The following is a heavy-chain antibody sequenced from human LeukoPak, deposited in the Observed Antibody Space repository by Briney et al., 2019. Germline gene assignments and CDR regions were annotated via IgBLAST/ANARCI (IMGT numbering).Heavy chain of an antibody. D-gene: IGHD1-7*01. CDR3: ARGWYNWNYSFDY. CDR1: GGSFSGYY. CDR2: INHSGST. J-gene: IGHJ4*02. V-gene: IGHV4-34*01. Sequence: SETLSLTCAVYGGSFSGYYWSLIRLPPGKGLEWIGEINHSGSTNYNPSLKSRVTISVDTSKNQFSLKLSSVTAADTAVYYCARGWYNWNYSFDYWGQGTLVTVSS.